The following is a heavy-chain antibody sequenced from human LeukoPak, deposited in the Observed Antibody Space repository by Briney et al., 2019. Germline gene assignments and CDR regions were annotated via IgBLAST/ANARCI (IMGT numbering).Heavy chain of an antibody. V-gene: IGHV3-48*02. D-gene: IGHD3-10*01. J-gene: IGHJ3*01. CDR3: ARDLTMGGAFDV. CDR1: GFTFSRYN. CDR2: ISSSSGNR. Sequence: AGGSLRLSCEASGFTFSRYNMNWVRQAPGKGLEWVSYISSSSGNRYYAESVKGRFTVSRDNAKNSLYLQMNSLRDEDRAVYYCARDLTMGGAFDVWGQGTTVTVSS.